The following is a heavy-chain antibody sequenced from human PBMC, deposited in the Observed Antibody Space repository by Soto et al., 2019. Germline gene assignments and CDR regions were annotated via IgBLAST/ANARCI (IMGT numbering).Heavy chain of an antibody. J-gene: IGHJ4*02. CDR1: GGSISSYY. D-gene: IGHD2-2*01. CDR2: IYYSGST. V-gene: IGHV4-59*01. Sequence: SETLSLTCTVSGGSISSYYWSWIRQPPGKGLEWIGYIYYSGSTNYNPSLKSRVTISVDTSKNQFSLKLSSVTAADTAVYYCARELGYCSSTSCYDYFDYWGQGTLVTVSS. CDR3: ARELGYCSSTSCYDYFDY.